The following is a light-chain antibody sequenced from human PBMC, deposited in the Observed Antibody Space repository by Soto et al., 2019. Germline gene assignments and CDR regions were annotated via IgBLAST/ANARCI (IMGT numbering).Light chain of an antibody. J-gene: IGKJ4*01. CDR3: HQYNSWPLT. V-gene: IGKV3-15*01. CDR2: DAS. Sequence: EIVMTQSPATLSVSPGEIATLSCRASQIISNNLAWYQQKPGRAPRLFIYDASTRATGIPARFSGSGSGTEFTLTISSLQSEDFAVYYCHQYNSWPLTFGGGTKVDIK. CDR1: QIISNN.